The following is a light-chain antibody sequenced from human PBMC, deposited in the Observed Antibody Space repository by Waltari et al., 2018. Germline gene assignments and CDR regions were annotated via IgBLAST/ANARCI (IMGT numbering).Light chain of an antibody. J-gene: IGLJ2*01. CDR2: GRG. V-gene: IGLV1-40*01. CDR3: QSYDGGLGGSV. Sequence: YQQLPGTASTHLIYGRGYRASWVPHRSSCSKSSTPASLSIAGRQAEDDADYYCQSYDGGLGGSVCGGGTKLTVL.